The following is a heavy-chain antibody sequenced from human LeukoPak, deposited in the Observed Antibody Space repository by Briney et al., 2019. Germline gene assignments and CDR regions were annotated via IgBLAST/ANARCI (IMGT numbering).Heavy chain of an antibody. Sequence: GGSLRLSCAASGFTFTSYPMHWDRQAPGKGLEWVAAISYDGSNDYYADSVKGRFTTSRDNSKNTLYLQMNSLRAEDTAVYYCARAGTIFGVVKSGRFDPWGQGTLVTVSS. CDR2: ISYDGSND. CDR1: GFTFTSYP. D-gene: IGHD3-3*01. J-gene: IGHJ5*02. V-gene: IGHV3-30-3*01. CDR3: ARAGTIFGVVKSGRFDP.